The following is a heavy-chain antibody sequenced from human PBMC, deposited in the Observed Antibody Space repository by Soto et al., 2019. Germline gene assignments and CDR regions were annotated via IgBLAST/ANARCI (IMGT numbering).Heavy chain of an antibody. CDR1: GYTFTSYA. CDR3: ARDDYGDPRLNWFDP. J-gene: IGHJ5*02. D-gene: IGHD4-17*01. CDR2: INAGNGNT. Sequence: DSVKVSCKASGYTFTSYAMHWVRQAPGQRLEWMGWINAGNGNTKYSQKFQGRVTITRDTSASTAYMELSSLRSEDTAVYYCARDDYGDPRLNWFDPWGQGTLVA. V-gene: IGHV1-3*01.